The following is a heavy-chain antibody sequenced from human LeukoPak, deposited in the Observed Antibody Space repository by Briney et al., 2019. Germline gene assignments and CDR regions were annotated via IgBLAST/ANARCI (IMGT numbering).Heavy chain of an antibody. Sequence: PGGSLRLSCAASGFTFSSNWMHWVRQAPGKGLVWVSRINSDGSSTIYADSVKGRFTISRDNSKNTVSLQMSSLRAEDTALYYCVKDGLAFCGGDCYSYFDYWGQGTLVTVSS. CDR3: VKDGLAFCGGDCYSYFDY. D-gene: IGHD2-21*02. V-gene: IGHV3-74*01. CDR2: INSDGSST. J-gene: IGHJ4*02. CDR1: GFTFSSNW.